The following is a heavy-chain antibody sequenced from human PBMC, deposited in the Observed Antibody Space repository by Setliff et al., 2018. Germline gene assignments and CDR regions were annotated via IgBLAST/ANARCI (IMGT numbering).Heavy chain of an antibody. J-gene: IGHJ3*02. D-gene: IGHD2-2*01. CDR3: ARVARVVLSRNAFDI. V-gene: IGHV4-39*07. CDR1: GASISSSSYY. Sequence: PSETLSLTCTVSGASISSSSYYWAWIRQPPGRGLELIGSIFYGGSTYYNPSLKSRVTISVDTSKNQFSLKLSSVTAADTAVYYCARVARVVLSRNAFDIWGQGTMVTVSS. CDR2: IFYGGST.